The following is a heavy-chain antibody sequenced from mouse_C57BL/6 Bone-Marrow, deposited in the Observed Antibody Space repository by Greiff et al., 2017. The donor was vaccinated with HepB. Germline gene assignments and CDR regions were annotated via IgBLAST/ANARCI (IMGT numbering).Heavy chain of an antibody. CDR2: IDPENGDT. Sequence: EVMLVESGAELVRPGASVKLSCTASGFNIKDDYMHWVKQRPEQGLEWIGWIDPENGDTEYASKFQGKATITADTSSNTAYLQLSSLTSEDTAVYYCTKITTVGDYWGQGTTLTVSS. CDR1: GFNIKDDY. J-gene: IGHJ2*01. V-gene: IGHV14-4*01. D-gene: IGHD1-1*01. CDR3: TKITTVGDY.